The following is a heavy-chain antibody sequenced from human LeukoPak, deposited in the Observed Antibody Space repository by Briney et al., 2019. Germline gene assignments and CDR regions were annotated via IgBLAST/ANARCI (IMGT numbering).Heavy chain of an antibody. Sequence: SEALSLTCTVFGGSISSSSYYWGWIRQPPGKGLEWIGSIYYSGSTYYNPSLKSRVTISVDTSKNQFSLKLSSVTAADTAVYYCARSNYDFWSGYYTGIEYFQHWGQGTLVTVSS. J-gene: IGHJ1*01. CDR3: ARSNYDFWSGYYTGIEYFQH. CDR1: GGSISSSSYY. D-gene: IGHD3-3*01. V-gene: IGHV4-39*01. CDR2: IYYSGST.